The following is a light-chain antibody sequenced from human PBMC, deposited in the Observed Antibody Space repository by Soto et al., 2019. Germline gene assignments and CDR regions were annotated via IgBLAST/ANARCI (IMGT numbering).Light chain of an antibody. CDR2: KAS. CDR1: QSISNW. Sequence: DIQMTQSPSTLSASVGDRVTITCRASQSISNWLAWHQQKPGKAPKLLIYKASTLDSGVPSRFSGSGSGTEFTLTISSLPPDDFATYYCQQYSTYSTFGQGTKVDIK. V-gene: IGKV1-5*03. J-gene: IGKJ1*01. CDR3: QQYSTYST.